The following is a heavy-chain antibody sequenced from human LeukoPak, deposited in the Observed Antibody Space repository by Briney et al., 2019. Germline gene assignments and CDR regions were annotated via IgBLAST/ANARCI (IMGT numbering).Heavy chain of an antibody. CDR1: GFTFSSNY. J-gene: IGHJ6*03. Sequence: PGGSLRLSCAASGFTFSSNYMSWVRQAPGKGLEWVSAISGSGGSTYYADSVKGRFTISRDNSKNTLYLQMNSLRAEDTAVYYCAKQGSSWYGRFYYYYYYMDVWGKGTTVTVSS. CDR3: AKQGSSWYGRFYYYYYYMDV. D-gene: IGHD6-13*01. V-gene: IGHV3-23*01. CDR2: ISGSGGST.